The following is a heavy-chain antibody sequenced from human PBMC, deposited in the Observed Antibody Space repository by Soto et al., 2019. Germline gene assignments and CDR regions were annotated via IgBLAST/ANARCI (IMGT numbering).Heavy chain of an antibody. CDR2: IWYDGSNK. CDR3: AREEGLKYYFDY. J-gene: IGHJ4*02. CDR1: GFTFSSYG. D-gene: IGHD6-6*01. V-gene: IGHV3-33*01. Sequence: QVQLVESGGGVVQPGRSLRLSCAASGFTFSSYGMHWVRQAPGKGLEWVAVIWYDGSNKYYADSVKGRFTISRDNSKNTLYLQMNSLRAEAPAVYSCAREEGLKYYFDYWGQGTLVTVSS.